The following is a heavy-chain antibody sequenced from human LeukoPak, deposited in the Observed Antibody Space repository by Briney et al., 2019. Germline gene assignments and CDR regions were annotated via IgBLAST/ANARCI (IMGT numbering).Heavy chain of an antibody. J-gene: IGHJ4*02. CDR2: IYPGDSDT. D-gene: IGHD1-26*01. CDR1: GYSSANYW. Sequence: GESLKISCKGSGYSSANYWIGWVRQMPGKGLEWMGIIYPGDSDTRYSPSFQGQVTISADKSINTAYLQWSSLKASDTAMFYCARSKSGSWFYFDYWGQGTPVTVCS. V-gene: IGHV5-51*01. CDR3: ARSKSGSWFYFDY.